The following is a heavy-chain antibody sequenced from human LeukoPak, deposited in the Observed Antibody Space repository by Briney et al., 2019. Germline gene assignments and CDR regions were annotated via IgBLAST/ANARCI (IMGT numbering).Heavy chain of an antibody. Sequence: PGGSLRLSCVASGFTFSSYAMDWVRQAPGKGLEWVSAISRNGDNTYYADSVKGRFTTSRDNSKNTLFLQVNSLRAEDTAVYYCARDDAVGATLVAYWGQGTLVTVSS. D-gene: IGHD1-26*01. CDR1: GFTFSSYA. J-gene: IGHJ4*02. CDR3: ARDDAVGATLVAY. V-gene: IGHV3-23*01. CDR2: ISRNGDNT.